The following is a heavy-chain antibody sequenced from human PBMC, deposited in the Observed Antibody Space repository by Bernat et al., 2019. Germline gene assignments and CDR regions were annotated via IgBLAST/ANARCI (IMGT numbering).Heavy chain of an antibody. CDR1: GGSISSSRYY. CDR3: ARIDEMGLLATGRRWYFQH. D-gene: IGHD3-9*01. Sequence: QLQLQESGPGLVKPSETLSLTCTVSGGSISSSRYYWGWIRQPPGKGLERIGSFYYTGSTFYNPSLKSLVTVSGDTSKDQLSLKVNSVAAAETAVYYCARIDEMGLLATGRRWYFQHWGQGTLVIVPS. J-gene: IGHJ1*01. CDR2: FYYTGST. V-gene: IGHV4-39*01.